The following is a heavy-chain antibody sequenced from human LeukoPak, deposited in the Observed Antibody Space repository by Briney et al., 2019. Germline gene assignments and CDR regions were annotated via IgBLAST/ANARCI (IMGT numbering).Heavy chain of an antibody. D-gene: IGHD4-11*01. Sequence: GGSLRLSCAASRFTFSGYYMNWIRQAPGKGLEWVSYISGGGDIIKYADSAKGRFTISRDNAKNSLYLQMNSLRAEDTAVYYRARDYSNLGFDFWGQGTLVTVSS. CDR3: ARDYSNLGFDF. J-gene: IGHJ4*02. V-gene: IGHV3-11*01. CDR2: ISGGGDII. CDR1: RFTFSGYY.